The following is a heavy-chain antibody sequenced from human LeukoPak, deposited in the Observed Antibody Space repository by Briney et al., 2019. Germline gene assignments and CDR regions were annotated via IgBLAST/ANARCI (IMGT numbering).Heavy chain of an antibody. D-gene: IGHD3-22*01. CDR1: GFTFGDYA. Sequence: PGGSLRLSCTASGFTFGDYAMSWVRQASGKGLEWVGFIRSKAYGGTTEYAASVKGRFTISRDDSKSIAYLQMNSLKTEDTAVYYCTRDPDYYYDSSGSRYWGQGTLVTVSS. J-gene: IGHJ4*02. CDR2: IRSKAYGGTT. CDR3: TRDPDYYYDSSGSRY. V-gene: IGHV3-49*04.